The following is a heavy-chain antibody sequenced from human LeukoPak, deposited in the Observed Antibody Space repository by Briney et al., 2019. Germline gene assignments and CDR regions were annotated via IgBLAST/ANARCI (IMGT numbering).Heavy chain of an antibody. Sequence: PGGSLRLSCAASGFTFSSYWMSWVRQAPGKGLEWVANIKQDGSEKYYVDSVKGRFTISRDNAKNSLYLQMNSLRAEDTAVYYCAREGGISAAGTPIDYWGQGTLVTVSS. CDR2: IKQDGSEK. V-gene: IGHV3-7*03. D-gene: IGHD6-13*01. CDR1: GFTFSSYW. J-gene: IGHJ4*02. CDR3: AREGGISAAGTPIDY.